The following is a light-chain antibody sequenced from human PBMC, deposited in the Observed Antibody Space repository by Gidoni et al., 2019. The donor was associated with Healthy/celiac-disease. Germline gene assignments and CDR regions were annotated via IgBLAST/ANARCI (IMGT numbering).Light chain of an antibody. CDR2: SNN. Sequence: QSVLTQPPSASGTPGQRVTISCSGSSSNIGSNTVNWYQQRPGTAPKLLIYSNNQRPSGVPDRFSGSKSGTSASLAISGLQSEDEADYYCAAWDDSLNGVVFGGGTKLTAL. J-gene: IGLJ2*01. V-gene: IGLV1-44*01. CDR1: SSNIGSNT. CDR3: AAWDDSLNGVV.